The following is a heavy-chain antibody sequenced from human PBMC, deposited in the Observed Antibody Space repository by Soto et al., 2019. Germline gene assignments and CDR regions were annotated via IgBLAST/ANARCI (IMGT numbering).Heavy chain of an antibody. J-gene: IGHJ3*02. Sequence: QVQLQESGPGLVKPSGTLSLTCTVSNASISSRKWWTWVRQTPGKGLEWIGEIYHSGSINHNPSLNSRVNMSVYKANNQFSQKMTSLTAAATAVYYCESKFGELLADAFDIWGQGTVVTVSS. CDR1: NASISSRKW. D-gene: IGHD3-10*01. CDR3: ESKFGELLADAFDI. CDR2: IYHSGSI. V-gene: IGHV4-4*02.